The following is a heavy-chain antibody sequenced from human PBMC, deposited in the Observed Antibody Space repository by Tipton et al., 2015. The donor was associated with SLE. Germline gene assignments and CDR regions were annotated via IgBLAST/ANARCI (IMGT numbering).Heavy chain of an antibody. D-gene: IGHD7-27*01. Sequence: TLSLTCTVSGGSISSGDYYWSWIRQPPGKGLEWIGYIYYSGSTYYNPSLKSRVTISVDTSKNQFSLKLSSVTAADTAVYYCARVTGEGAFDIWGQGTMVTVSS. J-gene: IGHJ3*02. CDR2: IYYSGST. CDR1: GGSISSGDYY. CDR3: ARVTGEGAFDI. V-gene: IGHV4-30-4*01.